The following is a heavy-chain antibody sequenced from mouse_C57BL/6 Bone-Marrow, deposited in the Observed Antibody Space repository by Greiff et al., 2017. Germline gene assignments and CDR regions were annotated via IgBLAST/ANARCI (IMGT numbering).Heavy chain of an antibody. CDR2: INPSTGGT. J-gene: IGHJ4*01. Sequence: EVQLQESGPELVKPGASVKISCKASGYSFTGYYMNWVKQSPEKSLGWIGEINPSTGGTTYNQKFKAKATLTVDKSSSTAYMQLKSLTSEDSAVYYCARGTVGGLDYWGQGTSVTVSS. V-gene: IGHV1-42*01. D-gene: IGHD1-1*01. CDR3: ARGTVGGLDY. CDR1: GYSFTGYY.